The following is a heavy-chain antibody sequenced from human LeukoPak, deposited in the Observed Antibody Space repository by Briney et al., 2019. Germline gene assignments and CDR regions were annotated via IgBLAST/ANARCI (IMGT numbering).Heavy chain of an antibody. D-gene: IGHD6-19*01. Sequence: SETLSLTCTVSGGSISSYYWSWIRQPPGKGLEWIGYIYYSGSTNYNPSLKSRVTISVDTSKNQFSLKLSSVTATDTAVYYCARVMFSVAGTKFDYWGQGTLVTVSS. V-gene: IGHV4-59*01. J-gene: IGHJ4*02. CDR3: ARVMFSVAGTKFDY. CDR2: IYYSGST. CDR1: GGSISSYY.